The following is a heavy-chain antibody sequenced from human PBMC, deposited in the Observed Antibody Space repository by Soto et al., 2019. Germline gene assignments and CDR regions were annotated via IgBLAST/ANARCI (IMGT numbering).Heavy chain of an antibody. J-gene: IGHJ3*02. CDR1: GYSFTSYW. D-gene: IGHD3-22*01. CDR2: IYPGDSDT. Sequence: LGESLKISCKGSGYSFTSYWIGWVRQMPGKGLEWMGIIYPGDSDTRYSPSFQGQVTISADKSISTAYLQWSSLKASDTAMYYCARPPRYYYDSKGAFDIWGQGTMVTVSS. CDR3: ARPPRYYYDSKGAFDI. V-gene: IGHV5-51*01.